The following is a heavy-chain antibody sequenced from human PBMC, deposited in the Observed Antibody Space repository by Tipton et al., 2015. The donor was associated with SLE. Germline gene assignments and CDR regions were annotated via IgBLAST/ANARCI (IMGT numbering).Heavy chain of an antibody. V-gene: IGHV1-18*01. CDR2: ISAYNGNT. CDR1: GYTFTSYG. Sequence: QLVQSGAEVKKPGALVKVSCKASGYTFTSYGISWVRRAPGQGLEWMGWISAYNGNTNYAQKLQGRVTMTTDTSTSTAYMELSSLRSEDTAVYYCARVPPGYYDFWSGYRDAFDIWGQGTMVTVSS. D-gene: IGHD3-3*01. J-gene: IGHJ3*02. CDR3: ARVPPGYYDFWSGYRDAFDI.